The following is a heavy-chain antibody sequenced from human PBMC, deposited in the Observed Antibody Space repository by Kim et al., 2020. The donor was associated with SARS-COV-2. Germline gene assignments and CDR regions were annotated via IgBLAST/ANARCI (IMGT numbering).Heavy chain of an antibody. V-gene: IGHV1-2*02. CDR2: INPNSGGT. CDR1: GYTFTGYY. D-gene: IGHD2-15*01. CDR3: ARGHTKCSGGSCYSANDY. Sequence: ASVKVSCKASGYTFTGYYMHWVRQAPGQGLEWMGWINPNSGGTNYAQNFQGRFTMTRSTSISTAYMEQSRLRSDDTAVYYCARGHTKCSGGSCYSANDYWG. J-gene: IGHJ4*01.